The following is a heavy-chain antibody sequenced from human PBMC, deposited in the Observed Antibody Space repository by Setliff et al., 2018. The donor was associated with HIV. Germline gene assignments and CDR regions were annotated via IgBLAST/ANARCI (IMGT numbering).Heavy chain of an antibody. Sequence: PSETLSFTCTVPGGSISSGSYDWSWIRQPAGKGLEWIGHIYTSGSTNYNPSLRSRVTISVDTSKNQFSLKLSSVTAADTALYYCARVARGGHSSRWYYFDYWGQGTLVTVSS. J-gene: IGHJ4*02. CDR3: ARVARGGHSSRWYYFDY. V-gene: IGHV4-61*09. CDR2: IYTSGST. CDR1: GGSISSGSYD. D-gene: IGHD6-13*01.